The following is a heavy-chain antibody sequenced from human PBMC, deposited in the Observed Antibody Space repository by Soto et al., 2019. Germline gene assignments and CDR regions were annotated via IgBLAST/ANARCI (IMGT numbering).Heavy chain of an antibody. Sequence: SVKVSCKASGFTFTSSAVQWVRQARGRRLEWIGWIVVGSGNTNYAQKFQERVTITRDMSTSTAYMELSSLRSEDTAVYYCAADKAYDSSGYYFGYYYYGMDVWGQGTTVTVSS. CDR2: IVVGSGNT. J-gene: IGHJ6*02. CDR1: GFTFTSSA. D-gene: IGHD3-22*01. V-gene: IGHV1-58*01. CDR3: AADKAYDSSGYYFGYYYYGMDV.